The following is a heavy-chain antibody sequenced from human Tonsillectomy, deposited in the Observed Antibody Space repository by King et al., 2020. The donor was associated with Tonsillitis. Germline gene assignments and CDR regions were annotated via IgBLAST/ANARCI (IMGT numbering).Heavy chain of an antibody. CDR2: IYSGGSST. J-gene: IGHJ4*02. Sequence: VQLVESGGGLVQPGGSLRLSCVGSGFTFSNSAMTWVRQAPGKGLEWVSVIYSGGSSTYSADPVQGRFTISRDNSKNTLYLQMNSLRAVDTAVYYCAKNLRYFDYWGQGTLVTVSS. CDR3: AKNLRYFDY. V-gene: IGHV3-23*03. CDR1: GFTFSNSA. D-gene: IGHD3-9*01.